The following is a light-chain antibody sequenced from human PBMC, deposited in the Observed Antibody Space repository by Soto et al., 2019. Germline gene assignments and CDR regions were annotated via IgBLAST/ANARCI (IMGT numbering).Light chain of an antibody. CDR3: QQYYNTPPG. V-gene: IGKV3-20*01. Sequence: EIVLTQSPGTLSLSPGERATLSCRASQSVSSSSLAWYQQKRGQAPRLLIHDASSRATGIPDRFSGGGSGTDFTLTISSLQAEDVAIYYCQQYYNTPPGFGGGTKVDI. J-gene: IGKJ4*01. CDR1: QSVSSSS. CDR2: DAS.